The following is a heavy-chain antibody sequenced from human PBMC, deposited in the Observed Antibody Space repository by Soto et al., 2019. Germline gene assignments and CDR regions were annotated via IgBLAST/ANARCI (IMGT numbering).Heavy chain of an antibody. J-gene: IGHJ6*02. CDR3: ARVATTGTTSRYYAMDV. Sequence: GGSLRHSCGAGGVTCSSYAMHWVRQEPEKVLEWVAVISYDGDKKYYADSVKGRFTISRDNAKNSLYLQMNSLRAEDTAMYYCARVATTGTTSRYYAMDVWGQGTTVPVSS. D-gene: IGHD1-1*01. V-gene: IGHV3-30-3*01. CDR1: GVTCSSYA. CDR2: ISYDGDKK.